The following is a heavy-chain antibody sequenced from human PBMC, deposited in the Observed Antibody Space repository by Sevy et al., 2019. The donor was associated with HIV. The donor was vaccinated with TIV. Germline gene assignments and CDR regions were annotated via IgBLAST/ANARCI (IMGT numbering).Heavy chain of an antibody. Sequence: SETLSLTCTVSGGSISSGGYYWSWIRQHPGKGLEWIGYIYYSGSTYYNPSLKSRVTISVDTSKNQFSLKLSSVTAADTAGYSCAGVYWQQLANRPNWFDPWGQGTLVTVSS. CDR2: IYYSGST. CDR3: AGVYWQQLANRPNWFDP. CDR1: GGSISSGGYY. D-gene: IGHD6-13*01. V-gene: IGHV4-31*03. J-gene: IGHJ5*02.